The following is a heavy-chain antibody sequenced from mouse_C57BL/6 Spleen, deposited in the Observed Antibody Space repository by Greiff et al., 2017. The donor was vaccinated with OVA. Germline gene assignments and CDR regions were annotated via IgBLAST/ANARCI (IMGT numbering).Heavy chain of an antibody. CDR2: IYPSDSET. D-gene: IGHD2-10*02. J-gene: IGHJ1*03. V-gene: IGHV1-61*01. CDR1: GYTFTSYW. Sequence: QVQLQQSGAELVRPGSSVKLSCKASGYTFTSYWMDWVKQRPGQGLEWIGNIYPSDSETHYNQKFKDKATLTVDKSSSTAYMQLSSLTSEDSAVYYCARRYGPWYFDVWGTGTTVTVSS. CDR3: ARRYGPWYFDV.